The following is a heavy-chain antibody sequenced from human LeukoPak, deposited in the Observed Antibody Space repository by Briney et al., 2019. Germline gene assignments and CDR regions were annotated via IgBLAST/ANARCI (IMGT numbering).Heavy chain of an antibody. D-gene: IGHD6-13*01. J-gene: IGHJ4*02. V-gene: IGHV4-34*01. CDR2: INHSGST. Sequence: SETLSLTCAVYGESLRGYFWSWIRQPPGKGLEWIGEINHSGSTNYNPSLKSRVTISVDTSKNQFSLKLSSVTAADTAVYYCAREQEAFDYWGQGTLVTVSS. CDR3: AREQEAFDY. CDR1: GESLRGYF.